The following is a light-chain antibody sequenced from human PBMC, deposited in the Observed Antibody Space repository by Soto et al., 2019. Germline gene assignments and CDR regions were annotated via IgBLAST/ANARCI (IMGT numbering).Light chain of an antibody. J-gene: IGKJ1*01. CDR2: DAS. V-gene: IGKV1-5*01. Sequence: DIQMTQSPSTLSASVGDKVTVTCRASQNIRSRLAWYQQKPGKAPNLLISDASSLESRVPSRFSGSGSGTEFTLTISSLQPDDFATYYCQQYDSYSASFGQGTKVEVK. CDR3: QQYDSYSAS. CDR1: QNIRSR.